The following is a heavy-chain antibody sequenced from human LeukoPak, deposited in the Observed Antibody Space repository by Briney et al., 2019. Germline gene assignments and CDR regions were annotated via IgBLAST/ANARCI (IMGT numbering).Heavy chain of an antibody. Sequence: GGSLRLSCAASGFTVSSNYMSWVRQAPGKGLEWVSVIYSGGSTYYADSVKGRFTISRDNSKNTLYLQMNSLRAEDTAVYYCARSAIYGGSAPSYYWGQGTLVTVSS. D-gene: IGHD4-23*01. CDR2: IYSGGST. CDR3: ARSAIYGGSAPSYY. CDR1: GFTVSSNY. V-gene: IGHV3-53*01. J-gene: IGHJ4*02.